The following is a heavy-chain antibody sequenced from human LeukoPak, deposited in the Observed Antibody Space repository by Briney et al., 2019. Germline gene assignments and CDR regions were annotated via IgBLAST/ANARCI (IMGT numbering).Heavy chain of an antibody. CDR3: AKGGDDSSGYYYYYGMDV. V-gene: IGHV3-30*18. CDR1: GFTFSSYG. J-gene: IGHJ6*02. CDR2: ISYDGSNK. D-gene: IGHD3-22*01. Sequence: PGGSLRLSCAASGFTFSSYGMHWVRQAPGKGLEWVAVISYDGSNKYYADSVKGRFTISRDNSKNTLYLQMNSLRAEDTAVYYCAKGGDDSSGYYYYYGMDVWGQGTTVTVSS.